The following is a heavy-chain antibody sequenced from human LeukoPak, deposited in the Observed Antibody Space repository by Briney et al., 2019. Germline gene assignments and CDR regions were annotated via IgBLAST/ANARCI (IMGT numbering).Heavy chain of an antibody. CDR1: GGSISSYY. Sequence: SETLSLTCTVSGGSISSYYWSWIRQPPGKGLEWIGYVYYSGSTNYNPSLKSRVTISVDTSKNQFSLRPNSVTAADTAVYYCARTTRITMIVMVSDYWGQGTLVTVSS. J-gene: IGHJ4*02. V-gene: IGHV4-59*01. CDR2: VYYSGST. D-gene: IGHD3-22*01. CDR3: ARTTRITMIVMVSDY.